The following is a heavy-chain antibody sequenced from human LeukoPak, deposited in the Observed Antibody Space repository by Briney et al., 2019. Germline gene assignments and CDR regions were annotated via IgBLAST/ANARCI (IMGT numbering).Heavy chain of an antibody. Sequence: ASVKVSCKASGYNFAHNIHWVRQAPGQGHEFMGWINPKNGGTKYAQNFQGRFTMTRDTSISTVYMELSSLGSDDTAVYYCLVSIQAAAIPAFDSWGQGTLVTVSS. CDR3: LVSIQAAAIPAFDS. V-gene: IGHV1-2*02. CDR2: INPKNGGT. CDR1: GYNFAHN. J-gene: IGHJ4*02. D-gene: IGHD2-15*01.